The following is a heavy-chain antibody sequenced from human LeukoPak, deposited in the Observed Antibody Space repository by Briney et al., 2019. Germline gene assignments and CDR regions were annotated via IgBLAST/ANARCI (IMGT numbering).Heavy chain of an antibody. CDR2: ISGSGGST. CDR1: GFTFSSYA. Sequence: PGGSLRLSCAASGFTFSSYAMSWVRQAPGKGLEGVSAISGSGGSTYYADSVKGRFTISRDNSKNTLYLQMNSLRAEDTAVYYCAKESYYDSSGYYYPWGQGTLVTVSS. J-gene: IGHJ5*02. CDR3: AKESYYDSSGYYYP. V-gene: IGHV3-23*01. D-gene: IGHD3-22*01.